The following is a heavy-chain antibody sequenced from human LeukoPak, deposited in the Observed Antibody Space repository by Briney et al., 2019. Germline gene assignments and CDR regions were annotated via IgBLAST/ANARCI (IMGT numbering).Heavy chain of an antibody. D-gene: IGHD2-21*02. J-gene: IGHJ3*02. CDR1: GGTFSSYA. CDR3: AVTREAFDI. V-gene: IGHV1-8*02. CDR2: MNPNSGNT. Sequence: ASVKVSCKASGGTFSSYAISWVRQAAGQGLEWMGWMNPNSGNTGYAQKFQGRVTMTRNTSISTAYMEVSSLRSEDTAVYYCAVTREAFDIWGHGTMVTVSS.